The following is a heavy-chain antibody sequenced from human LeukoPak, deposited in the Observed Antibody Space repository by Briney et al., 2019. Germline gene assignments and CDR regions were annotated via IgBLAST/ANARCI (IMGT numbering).Heavy chain of an antibody. Sequence: SETLSLTCTVSGGSISSNIHYWGWIRQPPGKGLEWIGSIYYSGSTYDNPSLKSRVTISVDTSKNQFSLKLTSVTAADTAVYYCARQGHGWFDPCGQGTLVTVSS. V-gene: IGHV4-39*01. CDR3: ARQGHGWFDP. CDR2: IYYSGST. J-gene: IGHJ5*02. CDR1: GGSISSNIHY.